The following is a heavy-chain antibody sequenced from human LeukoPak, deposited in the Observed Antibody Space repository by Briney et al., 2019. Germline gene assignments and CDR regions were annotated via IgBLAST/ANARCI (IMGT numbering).Heavy chain of an antibody. CDR3: AKESSRYGDYQVFDY. CDR2: ISYDGSNK. CDR1: GFTFSSYG. D-gene: IGHD4-17*01. Sequence: GGSLRLSCAASGFTFSSYGMHWVRQAPGKGLEWVAVISYDGSNKYYADSVKGRFTISRDNSKNTLYLQANSLRAEDTAVYYCAKESSRYGDYQVFDYWGQGTLVTVSS. J-gene: IGHJ4*02. V-gene: IGHV3-30*18.